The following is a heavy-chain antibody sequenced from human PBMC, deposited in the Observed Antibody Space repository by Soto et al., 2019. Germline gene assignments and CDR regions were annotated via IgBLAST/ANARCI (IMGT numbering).Heavy chain of an antibody. CDR1: GFTFSSSG. J-gene: IGHJ4*02. V-gene: IGHV3-21*01. CDR2: ISRSSSYT. Sequence: GGSLRLSCAASGFTFSSSGMNWVRQAPGKGLEWVSFISRSSSYTQYADSVEGRFTISRDDAKNSLYLQMNSLGAEDTAVYYCARGGLVRGYDYWGQGTRVTVYS. CDR3: ARGGLVRGYDY. D-gene: IGHD3-10*01.